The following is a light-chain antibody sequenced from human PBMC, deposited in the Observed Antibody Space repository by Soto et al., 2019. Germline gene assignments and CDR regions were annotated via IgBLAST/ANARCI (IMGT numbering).Light chain of an antibody. CDR2: DVS. CDR3: SSFTISSTVV. CDR1: SSDVNPYDY. V-gene: IGLV2-14*01. Sequence: QSALTQPASVSGSPGQSSTISCTGTSSDVNPYDYVSWYQQHPGKAPKLMIYDVSNRPSGVSNRFSGSKSGNTASLTISGLQADDEADYYCSSFTISSTVVFGGGTQLTVL. J-gene: IGLJ2*01.